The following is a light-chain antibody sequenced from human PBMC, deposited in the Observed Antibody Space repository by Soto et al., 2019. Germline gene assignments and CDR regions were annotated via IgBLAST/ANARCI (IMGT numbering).Light chain of an antibody. CDR3: CSYAGSGTFPYV. Sequence: QSALTQPASVPGSPGQSITISCTGTSSDVGSFNLVSWYQQHPGKAPKLMIYEVSKRPSGVSNRFSGSKSANTASLTISGLQAEDEADYYCCSYAGSGTFPYVFGTGTKVTVL. CDR1: SSDVGSFNL. CDR2: EVS. J-gene: IGLJ1*01. V-gene: IGLV2-23*02.